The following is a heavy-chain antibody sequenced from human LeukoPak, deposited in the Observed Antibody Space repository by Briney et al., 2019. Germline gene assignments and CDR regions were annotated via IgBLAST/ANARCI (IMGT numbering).Heavy chain of an antibody. CDR1: GGSFGGYY. CDR3: ASRSYFDWLYYFDY. D-gene: IGHD3-9*01. J-gene: IGHJ4*02. V-gene: IGHV4-34*01. CDR2: INHSGST. Sequence: SETLSLTCAVYGGSFGGYYWSWIRQPPGKGLEWIGEINHSGSTNYNPSLKSRVTISVDTSKNQFSLKLSSVTAADTAVYYCASRSYFDWLYYFDYWGQGTLVTVFS.